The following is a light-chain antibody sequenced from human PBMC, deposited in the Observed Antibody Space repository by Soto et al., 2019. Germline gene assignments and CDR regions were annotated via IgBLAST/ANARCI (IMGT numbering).Light chain of an antibody. CDR2: AAS. CDR3: QQYGTSPYT. J-gene: IGKJ2*01. Sequence: ETVLTQSPGTLSLSPGERATLSSRASQSVSSSYLAWYQQKLGQAPRLLIYAASSRATGIPDRFSGSGSGTDLTLTISRLEPEDFAVYYCQQYGTSPYTFGQGTKLEIK. CDR1: QSVSSSY. V-gene: IGKV3-20*01.